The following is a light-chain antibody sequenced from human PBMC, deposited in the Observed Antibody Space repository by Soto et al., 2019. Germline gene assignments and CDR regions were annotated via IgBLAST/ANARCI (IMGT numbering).Light chain of an antibody. CDR3: SSYATSSTLV. CDR1: SRDVGRYNY. J-gene: IGLJ1*01. Sequence: QSALAQPASVSGSPGQSITISCTGTSRDVGRYNYVAWYQQHPGKAPKVLIFEVSNRPSGVSRRFSGSKSGNTASLNISGLQAEDEADYYCSSYATSSTLVFGTGTKV. V-gene: IGLV2-14*01. CDR2: EVS.